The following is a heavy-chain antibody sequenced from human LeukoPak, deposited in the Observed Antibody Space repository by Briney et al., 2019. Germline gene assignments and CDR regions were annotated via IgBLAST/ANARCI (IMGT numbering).Heavy chain of an antibody. CDR3: ARSSQGSGSYFHVYYYYYMDV. Sequence: SETLSLTCAVYGGSFSGYYWSWIRQPPGKGLEWIGEINHSGSTNYNPSLKSRVTISVDTSKNQFSLKLSSVTAADTAVYYCARSSQGSGSYFHVYYYYYMDVWGKGTTVTISS. J-gene: IGHJ6*03. CDR2: INHSGST. D-gene: IGHD3-10*01. V-gene: IGHV4-34*01. CDR1: GGSFSGYY.